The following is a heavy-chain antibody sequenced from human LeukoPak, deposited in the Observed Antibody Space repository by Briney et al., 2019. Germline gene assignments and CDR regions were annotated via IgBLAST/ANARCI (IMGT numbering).Heavy chain of an antibody. CDR2: ISSSSSYI. D-gene: IGHD3-22*01. J-gene: IGHJ4*02. V-gene: IGHV3-21*01. CDR3: ARGADYYDSSGYYAF. Sequence: GGSLRLSCAASGFTFSSYSMNWVRQAPGKGLEWVSSISSSSSYIYYADSVKGRFTISRDNAKNSLYLQMNSPRAEDTAVYYCARGADYYDSSGYYAFWGQGTLVTVSS. CDR1: GFTFSSYS.